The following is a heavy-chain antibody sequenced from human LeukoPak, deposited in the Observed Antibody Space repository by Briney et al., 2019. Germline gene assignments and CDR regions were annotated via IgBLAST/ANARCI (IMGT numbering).Heavy chain of an antibody. CDR3: ARVTSSSWFEGYFDY. D-gene: IGHD6-13*01. CDR2: IYHGGST. Sequence: TETLSLTCTVSGYSISSGYYWGWIRQPPGKGLEWIGNIYHGGSTYYNPSLKSRVTMSGDTSKNQFSLNLSSVTAADTAVYYCARVTSSSWFEGYFDYWGQGTLVTVSS. V-gene: IGHV4-38-2*02. CDR1: GYSISSGYY. J-gene: IGHJ4*02.